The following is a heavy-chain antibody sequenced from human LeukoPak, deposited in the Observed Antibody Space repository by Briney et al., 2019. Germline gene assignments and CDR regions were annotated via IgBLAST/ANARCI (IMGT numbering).Heavy chain of an antibody. V-gene: IGHV3-48*03. D-gene: IGHD5-18*01. CDR1: GFTFSSYE. CDR2: ISRSGSTI. Sequence: GGSLRLSCAASGFTFSSYEMNWVRQAPGKGLEWVSYISRSGSTIYYAASVKGRFTISRDNAKNSLNLQMNSLRAEDTAVYYCARDQYSYAHAAHWGQGTLVTASS. CDR3: ARDQYSYAHAAH. J-gene: IGHJ4*02.